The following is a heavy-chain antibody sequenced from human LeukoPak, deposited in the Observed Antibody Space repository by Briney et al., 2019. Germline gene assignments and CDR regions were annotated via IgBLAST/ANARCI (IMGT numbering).Heavy chain of an antibody. CDR1: GFTFSRFP. J-gene: IGHJ4*02. CDR2: ISPDGGDK. V-gene: IGHV3-30-3*01. Sequence: GGSLRLSCAASGFTFSRFPMPWVRQAPGKGLEWVALISPDGGDKKYAGSVKGRFTVSRDNSKNTLYLQLNSLRLEDTAVYYCARDYPADHWGQGTLVTVSS. CDR3: ARDYPADH.